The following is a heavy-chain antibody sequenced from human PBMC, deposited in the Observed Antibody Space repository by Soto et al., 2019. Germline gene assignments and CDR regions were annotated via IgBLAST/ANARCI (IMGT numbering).Heavy chain of an antibody. CDR3: ARDREYCSGGSCYSYGMDV. V-gene: IGHV1-69*01. J-gene: IGHJ6*02. CDR1: GGTFSSYA. D-gene: IGHD2-15*01. Sequence: QVQLVQSGAEVQKPGSSVKVSCKASGGTFSSYAISWVRQAPGQGLEWMGGIIPIFGTANYAQKFQGRVTITADESTSTAYMELSSLRSEDTAVYYCARDREYCSGGSCYSYGMDVWGQGTTVTVSS. CDR2: IIPIFGTA.